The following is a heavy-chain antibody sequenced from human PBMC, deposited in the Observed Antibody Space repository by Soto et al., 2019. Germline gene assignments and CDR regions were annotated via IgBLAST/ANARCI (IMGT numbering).Heavy chain of an antibody. CDR2: IIPIFSTP. V-gene: IGHV1-69*12. J-gene: IGHJ6*02. D-gene: IGHD3-3*02. CDR1: GGTFGNSA. CDR3: ARDKDRQPLGGNFYYAIDV. Sequence: QVQLVQSGAEVKKPGSSVTVSCKASGGTFGNSAISWVRQAPGQGLEWMGGIIPIFSTPAYAQKFQGRVTSTADESTSTAYMELTTLRSADTAVYYCARDKDRQPLGGNFYYAIDVWGQGTTVTVSS.